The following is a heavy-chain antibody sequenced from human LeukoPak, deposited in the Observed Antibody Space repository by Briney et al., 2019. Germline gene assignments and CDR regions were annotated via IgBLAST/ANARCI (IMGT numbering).Heavy chain of an antibody. V-gene: IGHV3-30*02. D-gene: IGHD6-6*01. CDR2: IREDGSDK. J-gene: IGHJ3*01. CDR3: GNEDGTSDV. Sequence: GGSLRLSCVASGFNVSNYGMHWIRQAPGKGLEWVAFIREDGSDKYYEDSVKGRFLVSRDNSKSKMFLQMNSLTPEDTAVYYCGNEDGTSDVWGQGTMVNVS. CDR1: GFNVSNYG.